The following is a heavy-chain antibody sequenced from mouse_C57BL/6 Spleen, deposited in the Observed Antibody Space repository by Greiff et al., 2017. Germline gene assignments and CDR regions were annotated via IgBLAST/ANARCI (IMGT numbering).Heavy chain of an antibody. CDR1: GYSFTGYY. CDR3: ARGGVKRYYYAMDY. J-gene: IGHJ4*01. D-gene: IGHD1-1*01. CDR2: INPSTGGT. Sequence: VQLQQSGPELVKPGASVKISCKASGYSFTGYYMNWVKQSPEKSLEWIGEINPSTGGTTYNQKFKAKATLTVDKSSSTAYMQLKSLTSEDSAVYYCARGGVKRYYYAMDYWGQGTSVTVSS. V-gene: IGHV1-42*01.